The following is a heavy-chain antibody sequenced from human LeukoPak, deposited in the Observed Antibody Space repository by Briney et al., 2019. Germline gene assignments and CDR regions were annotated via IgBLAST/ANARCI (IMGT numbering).Heavy chain of an antibody. D-gene: IGHD3-22*01. CDR2: ISSSGSTI. V-gene: IGHV3-11*01. CDR1: GFTFSDYY. CDR3: ASSRYYYDSSGWAY. Sequence: GGSLRLSCAASGFTFSDYYMSWIRQAPGKGLEWVSYISSSGSTIYYADSVKGRFTISRDNAKNSLYLQMNSLRAEDTAVYYCASSRYYYDSSGWAYWGQGTLVTVSS. J-gene: IGHJ4*02.